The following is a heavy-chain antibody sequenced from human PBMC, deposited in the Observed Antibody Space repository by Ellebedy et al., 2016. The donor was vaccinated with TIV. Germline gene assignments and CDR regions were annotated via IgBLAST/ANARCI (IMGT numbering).Heavy chain of an antibody. J-gene: IGHJ4*02. CDR3: AKVPVGYCSSPNCFYLDY. Sequence: GESLKTSCAGSGFTFRDYAINWVRQAPGKGLEWVSVIGGLGLGYIHYTDSVEGRFTISRDDSRSTVYLQMNSLRAEDTAVYYCAKVPVGYCSSPNCFYLDYWGQGTLVTVSS. CDR2: IGGLGLGY. D-gene: IGHD2-2*01. CDR1: GFTFRDYA. V-gene: IGHV3-23*01.